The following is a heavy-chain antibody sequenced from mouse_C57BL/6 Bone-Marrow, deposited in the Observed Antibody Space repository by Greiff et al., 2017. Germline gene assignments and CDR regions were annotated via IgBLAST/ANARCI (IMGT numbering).Heavy chain of an antibody. CDR2: IYPGDGDT. J-gene: IGHJ2*01. Sequence: VQLQQSGPELVKPGASVKISCKASGYAFSSSWMNWVKQRPGQGLEWIGRIYPGDGDTNYNGKFKGKATLTADKSSSTAYMQLSSLTYEDAAVEFCAGVRKGYWGQGTTLTVSS. CDR1: GYAFSSSW. CDR3: AGVRKGY. V-gene: IGHV1-82*01.